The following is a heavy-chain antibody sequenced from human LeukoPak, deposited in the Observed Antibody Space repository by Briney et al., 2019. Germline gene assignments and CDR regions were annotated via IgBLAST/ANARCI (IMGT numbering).Heavy chain of an antibody. CDR3: AKEINYYDSSGYCDY. Sequence: ASVKVSCKASGYTFTGYYMHWVRQAPGQGLEWMGWINPNSGGTKHAQKFQGRVTMTRDTSISAAYMELSRLSSDDTAVYYCAKEINYYDSSGYCDYWGQGTLVTVSS. CDR1: GYTFTGYY. D-gene: IGHD3-22*01. V-gene: IGHV1-2*02. CDR2: INPNSGGT. J-gene: IGHJ4*02.